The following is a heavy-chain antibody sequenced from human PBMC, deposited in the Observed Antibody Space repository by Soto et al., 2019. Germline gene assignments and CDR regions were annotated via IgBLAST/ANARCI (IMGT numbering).Heavy chain of an antibody. CDR1: GDSISSGNKY. D-gene: IGHD3-16*01. J-gene: IGHJ6*02. V-gene: IGHV4-30-4*01. CDR2: IFSSGTT. Sequence: SETLSLSCTVSGDSISSGNKYWSWIRQPPGKGLEWIGYIFSSGTTYYNPSLKSRLTMSLDASQNQFSLKLNSLTDADTAVYFCARVPSPFDYYYAMDVWGQGTTVTVS. CDR3: ARVPSPFDYYYAMDV.